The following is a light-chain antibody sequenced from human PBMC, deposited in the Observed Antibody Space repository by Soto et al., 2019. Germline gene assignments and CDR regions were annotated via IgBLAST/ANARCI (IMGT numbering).Light chain of an antibody. Sequence: SVLTQPASVSASPGQSITISCTGTSSDVGGYNYVSWYQQHPGKAPKLMIYEVSNRPSGVSNRFSGSKSGNTASLTISGLQAEDEADYYCSSYTSSSTLGVFGTGTKVTVL. CDR3: SSYTSSSTLGV. CDR2: EVS. J-gene: IGLJ1*01. CDR1: SSDVGGYNY. V-gene: IGLV2-14*01.